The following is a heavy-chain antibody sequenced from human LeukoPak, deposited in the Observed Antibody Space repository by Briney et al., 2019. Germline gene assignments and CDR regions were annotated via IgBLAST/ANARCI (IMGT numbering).Heavy chain of an antibody. D-gene: IGHD5-18*01. CDR3: ARARAGYSLRYFDY. Sequence: SETLSLTCIVSGGSINSNTYYWAWIRQPPGKGLEWIGSMFYSGPTYSNPSLKSRVTISVDTSKNQFSLKMRSVTAADTAVYFCARARAGYSLRYFDYWGQGTLVTVSS. CDR2: MFYSGPT. V-gene: IGHV4-39*07. J-gene: IGHJ4*02. CDR1: GGSINSNTYY.